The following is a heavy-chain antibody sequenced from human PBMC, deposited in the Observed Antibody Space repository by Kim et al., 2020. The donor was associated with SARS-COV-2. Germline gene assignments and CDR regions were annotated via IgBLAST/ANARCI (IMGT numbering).Heavy chain of an antibody. CDR3: ARDSDPTYYYDSSGYFHAFDI. CDR2: ISSSSSYI. J-gene: IGHJ3*02. V-gene: IGHV3-21*01. Sequence: GGSLRLSCAASGFTFSSYSMKWVRQAPGKGLEWVSSISSSSSYIYYADSVKGRFTISRDNAKNSLYLQMNSLRAEDTAVYYCARDSDPTYYYDSSGYFHAFDIWGQGTMVTVSS. D-gene: IGHD3-22*01. CDR1: GFTFSSYS.